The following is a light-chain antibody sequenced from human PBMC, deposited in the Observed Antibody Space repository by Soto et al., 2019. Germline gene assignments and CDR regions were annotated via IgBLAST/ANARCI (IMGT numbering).Light chain of an antibody. CDR2: GAS. CDR3: QQYASVLRT. CDR1: QSVSSSY. V-gene: IGKV3-20*01. J-gene: IGKJ1*01. Sequence: EIVLTQSAGTLSMSAGERATLSCRASQSVSSSYLAWYQQKPRQAPRLLIYGASRRATGIPARFSGSGSGKDFTLTISRVEREDFAVYYCQQYASVLRTFGQGTKVEIK.